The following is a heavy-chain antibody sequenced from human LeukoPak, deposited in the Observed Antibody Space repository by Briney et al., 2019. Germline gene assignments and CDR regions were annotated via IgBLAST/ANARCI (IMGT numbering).Heavy chain of an antibody. Sequence: GASVKVSCKASGYTFTSYGISWVRQAPGQGLEWMGWISAYNGNTNYAQKLQGRVTMTTDTSTSTAYMELRSLRSDDTAVYYCARDSQLLWFGELLPLGAFDIWGQGTMVTVSS. CDR1: GYTFTSYG. J-gene: IGHJ3*02. D-gene: IGHD3-10*01. V-gene: IGHV1-18*01. CDR3: ARDSQLLWFGELLPLGAFDI. CDR2: ISAYNGNT.